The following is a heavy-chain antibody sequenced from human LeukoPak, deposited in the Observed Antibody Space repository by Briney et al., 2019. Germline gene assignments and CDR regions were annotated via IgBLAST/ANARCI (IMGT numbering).Heavy chain of an antibody. J-gene: IGHJ4*02. D-gene: IGHD3-10*01. CDR1: GFTFDDYA. CDR3: AKDGTHGSGSYGPFDY. V-gene: IGHV3-43D*03. Sequence: GGSLRLSCAASGFTFDDYAMHWVRQAPGKGLEWVSLISWGGGSTYYADSVKGRFTISRDNSKNSLYLQMNSLRAEDTALYYCAKDGTHGSGSYGPFDYWGQGTLVTVSS. CDR2: ISWGGGST.